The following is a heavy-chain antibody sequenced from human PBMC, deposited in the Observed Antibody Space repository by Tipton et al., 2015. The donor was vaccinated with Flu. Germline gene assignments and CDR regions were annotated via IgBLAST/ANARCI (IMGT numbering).Heavy chain of an antibody. CDR2: MYTSGST. D-gene: IGHD3/OR15-3a*01. CDR1: GGSLSSYY. J-gene: IGHJ1*01. V-gene: IGHV4-4*07. CDR3: ARGSGSGTFMIFDL. Sequence: TLSFTCTVSGGSLSSYYWSWIRQPAGKGLEWIGRMYTSGSTNYNPSLKSRLTMSVDASKKQFSLKLSSMTAADTAVYYCARGSGSGTFMIFDLWGQGTLVTVSS.